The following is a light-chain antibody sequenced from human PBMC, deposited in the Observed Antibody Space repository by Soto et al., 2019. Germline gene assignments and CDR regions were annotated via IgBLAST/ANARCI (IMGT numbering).Light chain of an antibody. CDR3: QQSYSSVRT. CDR2: TAS. V-gene: IGKV1-39*01. Sequence: DIQMTQSPSSLSASVEDRVTIACRSSHTINIYLNWYQQKPGQAPKLLIHTASTVHSGVPSRFSGSGSGTDFTLTINNLQPEDFATYYCQQSYSSVRTFGQGTKVEL. J-gene: IGKJ1*01. CDR1: HTINIY.